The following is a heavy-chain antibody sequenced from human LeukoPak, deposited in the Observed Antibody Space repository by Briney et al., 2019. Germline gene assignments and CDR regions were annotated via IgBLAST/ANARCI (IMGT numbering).Heavy chain of an antibody. J-gene: IGHJ5*02. CDR1: GGSISSGDYY. CDR3: ARCPKYYDSSGYST. Sequence: SQTLSLTCTVSGGSISSGDYYWSWIRQPPGKGLEWIGEINHSGSTNYNPSLKSRVTISVDTSKNQFSLKLSSVTAADTAVYYCARCPKYYDSSGYSTWGQGTLVTVSS. CDR2: INHSGST. V-gene: IGHV4-30-4*08. D-gene: IGHD3-22*01.